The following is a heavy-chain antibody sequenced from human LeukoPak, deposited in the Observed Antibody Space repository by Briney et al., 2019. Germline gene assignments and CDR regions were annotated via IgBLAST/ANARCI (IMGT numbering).Heavy chain of an antibody. CDR2: IYNSGST. CDR3: AAEFSNEQRLDWDY. CDR1: ADSISNYY. J-gene: IGHJ4*02. Sequence: SETLSLTCTVSADSISNYYWTWLRQPPGKGLEWIGYIYNSGSTNYNTSLKSRVTISMDTSKNQFSLKLSSVTAADTAVYYCAAEFSNEQRLDWDYWGQGTLVTVSS. D-gene: IGHD6-25*01. V-gene: IGHV4-59*01.